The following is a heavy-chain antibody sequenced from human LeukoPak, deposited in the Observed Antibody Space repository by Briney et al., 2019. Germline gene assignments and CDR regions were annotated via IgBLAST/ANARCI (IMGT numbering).Heavy chain of an antibody. CDR2: ISGSGGST. CDR3: AKDGLTFGGVIVAYEPY. V-gene: IGHV3-23*01. Sequence: GGSLRLSCAASGFTFSSYAMSWVRQAPGKGLEWVAAISGSGGSTYYADSVKGRFTISRDNSKNTLYLQMNSLRAEDTAVYYCAKDGLTFGGVIVAYEPYWGQGTLVTVSS. D-gene: IGHD3-16*02. J-gene: IGHJ4*02. CDR1: GFTFSSYA.